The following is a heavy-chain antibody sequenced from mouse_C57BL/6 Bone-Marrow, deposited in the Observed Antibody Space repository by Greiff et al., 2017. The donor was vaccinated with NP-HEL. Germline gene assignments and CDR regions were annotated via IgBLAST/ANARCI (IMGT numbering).Heavy chain of an antibody. V-gene: IGHV2-2*01. CDR1: GFSLTSYG. Sequence: VQLKESGPGLVQPSQSLSITCTVSGFSLTSYGVHWVRQSPGKGLEWLGVIWSGGSTDYNAAFISRLSISKDNSKSQVFFKMNSLQADDTAIYYCARLLFGYFDVWGTGTTVTVSS. J-gene: IGHJ1*03. D-gene: IGHD2-1*01. CDR2: IWSGGST. CDR3: ARLLFGYFDV.